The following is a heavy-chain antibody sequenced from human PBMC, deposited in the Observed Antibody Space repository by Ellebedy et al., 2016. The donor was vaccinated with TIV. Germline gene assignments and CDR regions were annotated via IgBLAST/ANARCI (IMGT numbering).Heavy chain of an antibody. CDR3: ARWKMAYCGGDCSFYHFDI. J-gene: IGHJ3*02. D-gene: IGHD2-21*02. CDR2: IYYSGST. Sequence: MPSETLSLTCTVSGGSISSYYWNRIRQPPGKGLEWIGYIYYSGSTNYNPSLKSRVTISVDTSKNHFSLKLSSVTAADTAVYYCARWKMAYCGGDCSFYHFDIWGQGTMVTVSS. V-gene: IGHV4-59*01. CDR1: GGSISSYY.